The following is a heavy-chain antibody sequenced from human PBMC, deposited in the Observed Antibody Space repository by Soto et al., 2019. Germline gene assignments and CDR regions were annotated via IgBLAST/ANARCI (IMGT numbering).Heavy chain of an antibody. CDR2: INPNGGGT. Sequence: GASVKFSCKASGYKFINHYIHWVRQAPGVGLEWMGIINPNGGGTDYAQKFQGRVTMTTETYASTVHMELSSLRSEDTAVYFCARDSSASATSYSFEYWGKGTLVTVSS. CDR1: GYKFINHY. J-gene: IGHJ4*02. CDR3: ARDSSASATSYSFEY. V-gene: IGHV1-46*01. D-gene: IGHD3-10*01.